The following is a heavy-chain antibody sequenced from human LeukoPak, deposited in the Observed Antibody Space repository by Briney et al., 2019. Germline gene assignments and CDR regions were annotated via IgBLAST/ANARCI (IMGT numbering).Heavy chain of an antibody. CDR1: GYTFTSYD. V-gene: IGHV1-8*01. CDR2: MNPNSGNT. CDR3: AGGGRIAAANPLDY. D-gene: IGHD6-13*01. J-gene: IGHJ4*02. Sequence: ASVKVSCKASGYTFTSYDINWVRQATGQGLEWMGWMNPNSGNTGYAQKFQGRVTMTRNTSISTAYMELSSLRSEDTAVYYCAGGGRIAAANPLDYWGQGTLVTVSS.